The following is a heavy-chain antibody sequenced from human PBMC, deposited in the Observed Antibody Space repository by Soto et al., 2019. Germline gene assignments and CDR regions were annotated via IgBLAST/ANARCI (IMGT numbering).Heavy chain of an antibody. J-gene: IGHJ3*02. V-gene: IGHV3-48*03. CDR2: ISSSGSTI. D-gene: IGHD3-22*01. CDR3: ARSGDSSGYGAFDI. CDR1: GFTFSSYE. Sequence: PGGSLRLSCAASGFTFSSYEMNWVRQAPGKGLEWVSYISSSGSTIYYADSVKGRFTISRDNAKNSLYLQMNSLRAEDTAVYYWARSGDSSGYGAFDIWGQGTMVTVSS.